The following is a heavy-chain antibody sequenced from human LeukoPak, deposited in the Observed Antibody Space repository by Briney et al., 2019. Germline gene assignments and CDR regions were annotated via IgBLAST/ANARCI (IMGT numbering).Heavy chain of an antibody. D-gene: IGHD2-2*01. J-gene: IGHJ4*02. CDR2: INPNSGGT. CDR1: GYTFTGYY. Sequence: ASVKVSCKASGYTFTGYYRHWVRQAPGQGLEWMGWINPNSGGTNYAQKFQGRVTMTRDTSISTAYMELSRLRSDETAVYYCARGDIVVVPAAMAGYWGQGTLVTVSS. CDR3: ARGDIVVVPAAMAGY. V-gene: IGHV1-2*02.